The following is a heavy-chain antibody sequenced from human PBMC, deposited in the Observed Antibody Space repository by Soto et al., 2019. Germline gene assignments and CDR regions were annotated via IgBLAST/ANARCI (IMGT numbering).Heavy chain of an antibody. CDR2: IIPIFGTA. CDR3: ARKSTRGLQNWFDP. CDR1: GGTFSSYA. V-gene: IGHV1-69*01. Sequence: QVQLVQSGAEVKKPGSSVKVSCKASGGTFSSYAISWVRQAPGQGLEWMGGIIPIFGTANYAQKFQGRVTITADESTSTAYMELSSLRSEDTAVYYCARKSTRGLQNWFDPWGQGTLVTVSS. J-gene: IGHJ5*02. D-gene: IGHD2-2*01.